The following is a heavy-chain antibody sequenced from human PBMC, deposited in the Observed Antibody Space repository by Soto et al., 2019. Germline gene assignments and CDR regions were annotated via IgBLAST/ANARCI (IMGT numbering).Heavy chain of an antibody. Sequence: QVQLQESGPGLVKPSGTLSLTCGVSGCSISTNNWWSWVRQPAGKGLEWVGESYHSGSINYNPSLNSRVTRQVDKPKNHFSLSLISVTAADTAVYYCARAARVYSYFGSWGQGTLVTLSS. CDR1: GCSISTNNW. CDR3: ARAARVYSYFGS. J-gene: IGHJ4*02. CDR2: SYHSGSI. D-gene: IGHD5-18*01. V-gene: IGHV4-4*02.